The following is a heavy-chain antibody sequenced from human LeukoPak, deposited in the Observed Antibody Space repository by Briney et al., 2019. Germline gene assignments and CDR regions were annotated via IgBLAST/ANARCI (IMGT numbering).Heavy chain of an antibody. J-gene: IGHJ6*02. Sequence: ASGPTLVKPTQTLTLTCTLPGLSLNTAGVGVGWIRQPPGKALEWLALIYWDDDKRYNPSLKTRLTITKDTSKNQVVLTVTNMDPVDTATYYCAKAGYGSGSYLRYYYYGMDVWGQGTTVTVSS. CDR2: IYWDDDK. CDR3: AKAGYGSGSYLRYYYYGMDV. CDR1: GLSLNTAGVG. D-gene: IGHD3-10*01. V-gene: IGHV2-5*02.